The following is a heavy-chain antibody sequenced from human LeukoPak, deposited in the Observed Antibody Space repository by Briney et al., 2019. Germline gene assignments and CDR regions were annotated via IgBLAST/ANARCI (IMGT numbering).Heavy chain of an antibody. Sequence: GGSLRLSCAASGFTFSSYSMNWVRQAPGKGLEWVSSISSSSSYIYYADSVKGRFTISRDNAKNSLYLRMNSLRAEDTAVYYCARDQKGVMTMVTTTVDYWGQGTLVTVSS. J-gene: IGHJ4*02. CDR3: ARDQKGVMTMVTTTVDY. CDR1: GFTFSSYS. D-gene: IGHD4-17*01. CDR2: ISSSSSYI. V-gene: IGHV3-21*01.